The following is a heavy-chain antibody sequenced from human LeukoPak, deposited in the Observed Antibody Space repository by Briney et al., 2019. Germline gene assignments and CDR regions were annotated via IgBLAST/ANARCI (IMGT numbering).Heavy chain of an antibody. V-gene: IGHV4-59*08. CDR1: GGSISSYS. CDR3: ARGSGTYNYYYYYGMDV. Sequence: SETLSLTCTVSGGSISSYSWSWIRQPPGKGLEWTGYIYYSGSTNYNPSLKSRVTISIDTSKNQFSLNLTSVTAADTAAYYCARGSGTYNYYYYYGMDVWGQGTTVTVSS. CDR2: IYYSGST. D-gene: IGHD3-10*01. J-gene: IGHJ6*02.